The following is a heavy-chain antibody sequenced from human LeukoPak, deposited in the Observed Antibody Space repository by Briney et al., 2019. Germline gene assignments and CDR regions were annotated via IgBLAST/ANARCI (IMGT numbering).Heavy chain of an antibody. J-gene: IGHJ3*02. V-gene: IGHV4-59*01. CDR2: IYYSGST. CDR1: GGSISSYY. D-gene: IGHD3-22*01. Sequence: PSETLSLTCTVSGGSISSYYWSWIRQPPGKGLEWIGYIYYSGSTNYNPSLKSRVTISVDTSKNQFSLKLSSVTAAGTAVYYCAIRDSSGYYSDAFDIWGQGTMVTVSS. CDR3: AIRDSSGYYSDAFDI.